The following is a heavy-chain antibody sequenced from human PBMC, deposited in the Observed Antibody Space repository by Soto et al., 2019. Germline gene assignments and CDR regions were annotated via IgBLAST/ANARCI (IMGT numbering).Heavy chain of an antibody. D-gene: IGHD2-15*01. CDR2: IYYSGST. CDR1: GGSISSGGYY. J-gene: IGHJ6*02. V-gene: IGHV4-31*03. CDR3: ARDHCSGGSCYHEGMDV. Sequence: SETLSLTCTVSGGSISSGGYYWSWIRQHPGKGLEWIGYIYYSGSTYYNPSLKSRVTISVDTSKNQFSLKLSSVTAADTAVYYCARDHCSGGSCYHEGMDVWGQGTTVTVSS.